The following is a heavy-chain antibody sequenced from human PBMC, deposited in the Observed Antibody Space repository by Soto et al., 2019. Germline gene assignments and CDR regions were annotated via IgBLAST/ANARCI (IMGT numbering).Heavy chain of an antibody. CDR2: ISYDGSNK. Sequence: GGSLRLSCAASGFTFSSYAMHWVRQAPGKGLEWVAVISYDGSNKYYADSVKGRFTISRDNSKNTLYLQMNSLRAEDTAVFYCARDRLDVVVPAAILAYWGQGTLVTVSS. V-gene: IGHV3-30-3*01. CDR3: ARDRLDVVVPAAILAY. CDR1: GFTFSSYA. D-gene: IGHD2-2*02. J-gene: IGHJ4*02.